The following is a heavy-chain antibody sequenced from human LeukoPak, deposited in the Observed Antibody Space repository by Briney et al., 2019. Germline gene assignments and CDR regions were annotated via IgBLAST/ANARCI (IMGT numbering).Heavy chain of an antibody. CDR2: ISSSGSTI. CDR3: ARDRPPGWEQQLNYYYYYMDV. J-gene: IGHJ6*03. CDR1: GFTFSDYY. V-gene: IGHV3-11*04. D-gene: IGHD6-13*01. Sequence: SGGSLRLSCAASGFTFSDYYMSWIRQAPGKGLEWVSYISSSGSTIYYADSVKGRFTISRDNAKNSLYLQMNSLRAEDTAVYYCARDRPPGWEQQLNYYYYYMDVWGKGTTVTVSS.